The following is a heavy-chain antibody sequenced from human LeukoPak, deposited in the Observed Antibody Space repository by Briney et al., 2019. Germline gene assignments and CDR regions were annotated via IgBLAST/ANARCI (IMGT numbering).Heavy chain of an antibody. D-gene: IGHD1-26*01. V-gene: IGHV3-66*01. CDR2: IYSGGST. Sequence: GGSLRLSCAASGFTVSTNYMSWVRQAPGKGLEWVSVIYSGGSTDYADSVKGRFTVSRDNSKNTLYLQMNSLRAEDTAVYYCARDLTGAVFDFWGQGTPLTVSS. J-gene: IGHJ4*02. CDR1: GFTVSTNY. CDR3: ARDLTGAVFDF.